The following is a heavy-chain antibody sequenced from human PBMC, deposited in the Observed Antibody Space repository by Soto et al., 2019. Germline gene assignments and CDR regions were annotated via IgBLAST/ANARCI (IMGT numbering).Heavy chain of an antibody. CDR1: GFTFSSYA. CDR3: ARGYYDFWSGYSRFDY. CDR2: ISYDGSNK. J-gene: IGHJ4*02. D-gene: IGHD3-3*01. Sequence: PGGSLRLSCAASGFTFSSYAMHWVRQAPGKGLEWVAVISYDGSNKYYADSVKGRFTISRDNSKNTLYLQMNSLRAEDTAVYYCARGYYDFWSGYSRFDYWGQGTLVTVSS. V-gene: IGHV3-30-3*01.